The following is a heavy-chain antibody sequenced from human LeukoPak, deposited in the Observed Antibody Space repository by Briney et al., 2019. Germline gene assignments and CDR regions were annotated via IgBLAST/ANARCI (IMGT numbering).Heavy chain of an antibody. D-gene: IGHD3-3*01. CDR3: AKVLILRFLEWLTYFDY. Sequence: GGSLRLSRAASGFTFSSYAMSWVRQAPGKGLEWVSAISGSGGSTYYADSVKGRFTISRDNSKNTLYLQMNSLRAEDTAVYYCAKVLILRFLEWLTYFDYWGQGTLVTVSS. V-gene: IGHV3-23*01. CDR1: GFTFSSYA. CDR2: ISGSGGST. J-gene: IGHJ4*02.